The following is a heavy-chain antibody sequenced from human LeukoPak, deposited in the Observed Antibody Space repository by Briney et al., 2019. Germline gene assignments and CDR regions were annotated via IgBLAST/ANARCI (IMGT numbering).Heavy chain of an antibody. V-gene: IGHV3-23*01. J-gene: IGHJ4*02. CDR3: AKGAYDYIEIGYFDS. CDR2: LIGSSGST. Sequence: GGSLRLSCAASGFTSTKYALNWVRQVPGKGLEWVSVLIGSSGSTDYADSVKGRFTISRDNSKNTVFLQMNSLRAEDTAIYYCAKGAYDYIEIGYFDSWGQGTLVTVSS. D-gene: IGHD5-12*01. CDR1: GFTSTKYA.